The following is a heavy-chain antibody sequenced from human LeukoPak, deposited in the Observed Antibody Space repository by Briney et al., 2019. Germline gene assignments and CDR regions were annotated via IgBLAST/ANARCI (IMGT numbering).Heavy chain of an antibody. J-gene: IGHJ4*02. D-gene: IGHD3-22*01. CDR3: ARERRGYRWLLLRRALGFDY. V-gene: IGHV4-34*01. Sequence: SETLSLTCAVYGGSFSGYYWSWIRQPPGKGLEWIGEINHSGSTNYNPSLKSRVTISVDTSKNQFSLKLSSVTAADTAVYYCARERRGYRWLLLRRALGFDYWGQGTLVTVSS. CDR1: GGSFSGYY. CDR2: INHSGST.